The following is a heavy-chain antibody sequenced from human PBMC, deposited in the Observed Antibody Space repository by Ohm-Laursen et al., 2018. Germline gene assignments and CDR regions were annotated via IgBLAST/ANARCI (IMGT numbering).Heavy chain of an antibody. J-gene: IGHJ6*02. CDR2: IWYDGSNK. CDR1: GFTFSSYG. D-gene: IGHD4-17*01. Sequence: SLRLSCAASGFTFSSYGMHWVRQAPGKGLEWVAVIWYDGSNKYYADSVKGRFTTSRDNSKNTLYLQMNSLRAEDTAVYYCALGGYYGAPDMDVWGQGTTVTVSS. CDR3: ALGGYYGAPDMDV. V-gene: IGHV3-33*01.